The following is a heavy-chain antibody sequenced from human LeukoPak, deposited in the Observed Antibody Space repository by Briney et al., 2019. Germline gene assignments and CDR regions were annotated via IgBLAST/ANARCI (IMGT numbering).Heavy chain of an antibody. CDR2: IKQDGSEK. D-gene: IGHD2/OR15-2a*01. Sequence: GGSLRLSCAASGFTFSSYWMSWVRQAPGKGLEWVANIKQDGSEKYYVDSVKGRFTISRDNAKNSLYLQMNSLRAEDTAVYYCARDRAYFADAFDIWGQGTMVTVSS. CDR1: GFTFSSYW. CDR3: ARDRAYFADAFDI. V-gene: IGHV3-7*01. J-gene: IGHJ3*02.